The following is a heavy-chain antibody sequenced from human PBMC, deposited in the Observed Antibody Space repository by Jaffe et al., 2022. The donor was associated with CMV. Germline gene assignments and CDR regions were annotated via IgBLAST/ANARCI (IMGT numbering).Heavy chain of an antibody. V-gene: IGHV4-34*01. CDR3: ARGELAARPFDY. Sequence: QVQLQQWGAGLLKPSETLSLTCAVYGGSFSGYYWSWIRQPPGKGLEWIGEINHSGSTNYNPSLKSRVTISVDTSKNQFSLKLSSVTAADTAVYYCARGELAARPFDYWGQGTLVTVSS. D-gene: IGHD6-6*01. J-gene: IGHJ4*02. CDR2: INHSGST. CDR1: GGSFSGYY.